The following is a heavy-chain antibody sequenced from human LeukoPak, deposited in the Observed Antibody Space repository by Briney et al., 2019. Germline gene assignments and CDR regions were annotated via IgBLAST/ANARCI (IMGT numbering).Heavy chain of an antibody. CDR1: GFTFSSYA. D-gene: IGHD3-22*01. CDR3: ARGTGYYYDSSGYF. J-gene: IGHJ4*02. Sequence: PGGSLRLSCAASGFTFSSYAMHWVRQAPGKGLEWVAVISYDGSNKYYADSVKGRFTISRDNSKNTLYLQMNSLRAEDTAVYYCARGTGYYYDSSGYFWGQGTLVTVSS. V-gene: IGHV3-30-3*01. CDR2: ISYDGSNK.